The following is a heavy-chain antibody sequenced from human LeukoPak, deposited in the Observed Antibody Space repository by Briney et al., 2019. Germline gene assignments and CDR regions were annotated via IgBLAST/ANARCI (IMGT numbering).Heavy chain of an antibody. Sequence: SETLSLTCTVSGGSISSSTYYWGWIRQPPGKGLEWIGTIYYSGSTYFNPSLESRVTISVDTSKNQFSLELSSVTAADTAVYYCARDGYNPIDYWGQGTLVTVSS. CDR2: IYYSGST. V-gene: IGHV4-39*07. J-gene: IGHJ4*02. CDR3: ARDGYNPIDY. D-gene: IGHD5-24*01. CDR1: GGSISSSTYY.